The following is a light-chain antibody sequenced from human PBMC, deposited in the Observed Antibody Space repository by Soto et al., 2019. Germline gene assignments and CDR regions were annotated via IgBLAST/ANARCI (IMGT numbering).Light chain of an antibody. V-gene: IGLV2-14*01. Sequence: QSALTQPASVSGSPGQSITISCTGTSSDVGGHNYVSWYQQHPGTAPKLMIYEVTNRPSGVSNRFSGSKSGNTASLTISGLQAEDEADDYCSSYTSSTTLDVVFGGGTKVTVL. CDR3: SSYTSSTTLDVV. J-gene: IGLJ2*01. CDR1: SSDVGGHNY. CDR2: EVT.